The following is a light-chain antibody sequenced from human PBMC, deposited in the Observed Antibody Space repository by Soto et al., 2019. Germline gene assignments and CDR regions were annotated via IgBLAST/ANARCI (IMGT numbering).Light chain of an antibody. CDR3: QQSHTTPALT. J-gene: IGKJ4*01. CDR2: GAY. CDR1: QSIITY. Sequence: DIQMTQSPSSLSASVGDRVTITCRASQSIITYLNWYQQKPGKAPKLLISGAYTLQSGVPSRFSGSGAGTDFTLTISSLQPEDFATYYCQQSHTTPALTFGGGTKVEL. V-gene: IGKV1-39*01.